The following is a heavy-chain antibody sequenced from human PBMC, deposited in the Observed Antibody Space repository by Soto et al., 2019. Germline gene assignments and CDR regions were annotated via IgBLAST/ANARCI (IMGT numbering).Heavy chain of an antibody. V-gene: IGHV1-2*04. CDR1: GYTFTGYN. Sequence: GASVKVSCKASGYTFTGYNMHWVRQAPGQGLDWMGWIKHKSGGTNYAQKFQGWVTMTRDTSISTAYMELSRLRSDDTAVYYCARETSSIHPKEITFFGVVKSRGYYYGMDVWGQGTTVTVSS. J-gene: IGHJ6*02. D-gene: IGHD3-3*01. CDR3: ARETSSIHPKEITFFGVVKSRGYYYGMDV. CDR2: IKHKSGGT.